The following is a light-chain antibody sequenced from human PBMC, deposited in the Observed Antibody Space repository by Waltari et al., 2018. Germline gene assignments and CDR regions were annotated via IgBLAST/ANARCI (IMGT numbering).Light chain of an antibody. CDR3: QHHNNWPPRWT. CDR2: GAS. V-gene: IGKV3-15*01. J-gene: IGKJ1*01. CDR1: QSVGSK. Sequence: EIVMTQSPATLSVSPGERAPLSCRASQSVGSKLAWYQKKPGQAPRLLIYGASTRATGVPARFSGSGSGPEYILTISSLQSEDFAVYYCQHHNNWPPRWTFGQGTKVEIK.